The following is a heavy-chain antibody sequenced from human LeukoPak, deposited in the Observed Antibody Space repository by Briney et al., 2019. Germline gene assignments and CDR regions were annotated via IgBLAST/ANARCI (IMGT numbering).Heavy chain of an antibody. Sequence: ASEKVSCKVSGYTLTELSMHWVRQAPGKGLEWMGGFDPEDGETIYAQKFQGRVTMTEDTSTDTAYMELSSLRSEDTAVYYCATHPNYYDSSGYYSALDYWGQGTLVTVSS. CDR3: ATHPNYYDSSGYYSALDY. D-gene: IGHD3-22*01. J-gene: IGHJ4*02. CDR1: GYTLTELS. V-gene: IGHV1-24*01. CDR2: FDPEDGET.